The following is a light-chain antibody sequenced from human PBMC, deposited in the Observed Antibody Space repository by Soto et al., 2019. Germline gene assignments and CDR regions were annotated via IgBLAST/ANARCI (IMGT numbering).Light chain of an antibody. CDR3: QQYNFYSRT. J-gene: IGKJ1*01. Sequence: DIQMTQSPSTLSASVGDTVTITCRASQSISTWLAWYQQKPGKAPKLLIYKASSLQSGVPSRFSGIGSGTEVTLTISSLQPDDFATYYCQQYNFYSRTFGQGTKVEIK. V-gene: IGKV1-5*03. CDR2: KAS. CDR1: QSISTW.